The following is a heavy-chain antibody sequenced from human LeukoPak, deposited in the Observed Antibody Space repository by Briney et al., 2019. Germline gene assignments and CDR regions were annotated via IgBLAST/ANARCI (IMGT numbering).Heavy chain of an antibody. Sequence: ASVKVSCKATGYTFTGYYMHWVRQAPGQGLEWMGWIDPNSGGTNYAQKFKGRVTMTRDTSISTAYMELSRLRSDDTAVYYCAGLSGDYGNWFDPWGQGTLVTVSS. V-gene: IGHV1-2*02. J-gene: IGHJ5*02. CDR3: AGLSGDYGNWFDP. D-gene: IGHD4-17*01. CDR1: GYTFTGYY. CDR2: IDPNSGGT.